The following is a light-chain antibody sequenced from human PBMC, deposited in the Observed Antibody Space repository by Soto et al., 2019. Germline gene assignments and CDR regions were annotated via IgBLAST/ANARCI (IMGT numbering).Light chain of an antibody. J-gene: IGKJ4*01. CDR2: GAS. Sequence: EIVMTQSPGTVSVSPGEGATLTCRASQSNGSNLAWYLQKPGQGPRLLIFGASTRATGIPARFSGSGSGTEFTLTISTLQSEDVAVYHCQQYHSWPLTFGGGTKVEVK. V-gene: IGKV3-15*01. CDR1: QSNGSN. CDR3: QQYHSWPLT.